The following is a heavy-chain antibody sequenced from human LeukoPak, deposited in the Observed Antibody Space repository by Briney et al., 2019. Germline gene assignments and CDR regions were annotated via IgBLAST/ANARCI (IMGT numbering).Heavy chain of an antibody. D-gene: IGHD2-2*01. Sequence: PSQTLSLAXTVSGGSISSGSYYWSWIRQPAGKGLEWIGRIYTSGSTNYNPSLKSRVTMSVDTSKNQFSLKLSSVTAADTAVYYCVRESGRYCSSTSCYPFDYWGQGTLVTVSS. CDR3: VRESGRYCSSTSCYPFDY. CDR2: IYTSGST. J-gene: IGHJ4*02. CDR1: GGSISSGSYY. V-gene: IGHV4-61*02.